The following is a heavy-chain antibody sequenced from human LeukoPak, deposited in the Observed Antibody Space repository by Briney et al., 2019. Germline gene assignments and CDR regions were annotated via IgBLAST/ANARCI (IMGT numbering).Heavy chain of an antibody. Sequence: GGSLRLSCAASGFTFSSSAMPWVRQAPGKGLDWVAVISYDGSNKYYADSVTGRFTISRDNSEKQLYRQMNSLRAEDTAVYCCVRDPTLGYSYGSHWGQGTLVTVSS. CDR2: ISYDGSNK. V-gene: IGHV3-30*04. CDR3: VRDPTLGYSYGSH. D-gene: IGHD5-18*01. CDR1: GFTFSSSA. J-gene: IGHJ4*02.